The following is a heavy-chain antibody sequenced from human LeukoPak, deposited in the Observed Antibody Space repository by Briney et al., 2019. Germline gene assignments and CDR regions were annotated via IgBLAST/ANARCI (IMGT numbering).Heavy chain of an antibody. CDR2: FDPEDGET. J-gene: IGHJ4*02. CDR3: ARASGFATTMIVVVSYFDY. Sequence: ASVKVSCKVSGYTLTELSMHWVRQAPGKGLEWMGGFDPEDGETIYAQKFQGRVTMTEDTSTDTAYMELSSLRSDDTAVYYCARASGFATTMIVVVSYFDYWGQGTLVTVSS. D-gene: IGHD3-22*01. V-gene: IGHV1-24*01. CDR1: GYTLTELS.